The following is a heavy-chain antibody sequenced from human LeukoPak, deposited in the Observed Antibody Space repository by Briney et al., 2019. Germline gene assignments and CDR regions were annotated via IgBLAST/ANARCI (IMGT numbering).Heavy chain of an antibody. CDR1: GYTFTGYY. Sequence: ASVKVSCKASGYTFTGYYMHWVRQAPGQGLEWMGWINPNSGGTNYAQKFQGRVTMTRDTSISTAYMELSRLRFDDTAVYYCAREDYCGGDCYSYFDYWGQGTLVTVSS. V-gene: IGHV1-2*02. J-gene: IGHJ4*02. CDR2: INPNSGGT. D-gene: IGHD2-21*02. CDR3: AREDYCGGDCYSYFDY.